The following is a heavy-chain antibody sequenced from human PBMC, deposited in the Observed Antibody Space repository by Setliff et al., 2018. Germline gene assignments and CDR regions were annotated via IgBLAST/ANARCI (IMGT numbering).Heavy chain of an antibody. J-gene: IGHJ4*02. D-gene: IGHD3-22*01. Sequence: GSLRLSCAASGFTFGSFAMHWVRQAPGKGLEWLAVILYDGSNKYYGDSVKGRFSISRDNFEHTLYLQMSSLRAEDAAVYYCARGTYYYDSSGYYPYYFDCWGQGTPVTVSS. V-gene: IGHV3-30*15. CDR3: ARGTYYYDSSGYYPYYFDC. CDR2: ILYDGSNK. CDR1: GFTFGSFA.